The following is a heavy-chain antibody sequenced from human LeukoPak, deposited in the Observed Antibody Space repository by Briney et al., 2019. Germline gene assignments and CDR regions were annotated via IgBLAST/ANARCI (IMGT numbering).Heavy chain of an antibody. CDR1: GYTFSSYW. CDR3: VRKLGFWGDSEDY. V-gene: IGHV3-74*01. Sequence: GGSLRLSCAASGYTFSSYWMCCGRQAPREGLVWGSRINSDGGTTTYAHSLKGRVTISRDKAKNTLYLQMNSLRAEDTAVYYCVRKLGFWGDSEDYWGQGPLVPVSS. CDR2: INSDGGTT. D-gene: IGHD3-3*01. J-gene: IGHJ4*02.